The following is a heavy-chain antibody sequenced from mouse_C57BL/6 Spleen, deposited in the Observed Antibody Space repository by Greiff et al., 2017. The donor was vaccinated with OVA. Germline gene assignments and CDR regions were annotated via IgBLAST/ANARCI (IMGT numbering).Heavy chain of an antibody. V-gene: IGHV1-52*01. Sequence: QVQLQQPGAELVRPGSSVKLSCKASGYTFTSYRMHWVKQRPIQGLEWIGNIDPSDSETHYNQKFKDKATLTVDKSSSTAYMQLSSLTSEDSAVYYCARSHYYGSSFDYWGQGTTLTVSS. CDR2: IDPSDSET. CDR3: ARSHYYGSSFDY. CDR1: GYTFTSYR. J-gene: IGHJ2*01. D-gene: IGHD1-1*01.